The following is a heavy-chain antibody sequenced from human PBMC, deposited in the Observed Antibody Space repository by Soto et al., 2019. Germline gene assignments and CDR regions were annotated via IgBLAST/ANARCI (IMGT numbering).Heavy chain of an antibody. V-gene: IGHV4-59*01. J-gene: IGHJ5*02. CDR1: GGSISSYY. Sequence: SETLSLTCTVSGGSISSYYWSWIRQPPGKGLEWIGYIYYSGSTNYNPTLKSRVTISVDTSKNQFSLKLSSVTAADTAVYYCARGMVTIFGLLNWFDPWGPGTLVTVSS. CDR3: ARGMVTIFGLLNWFDP. D-gene: IGHD3-3*01. CDR2: IYYSGST.